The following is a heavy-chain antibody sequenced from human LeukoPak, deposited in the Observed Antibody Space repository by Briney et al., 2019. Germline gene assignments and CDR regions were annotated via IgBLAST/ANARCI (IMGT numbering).Heavy chain of an antibody. D-gene: IGHD3-9*01. CDR2: MNPKSGGT. Sequence: ASVKVSCKASGHTFTGYYVHWVRQAPGHGLEWMGWMNPKSGGTNYAQKFEARVTMNRDTSISTAYMELSRLRFDDTAVYYCARSPDILTGEKFDYWGQGTLVTVSS. CDR3: ARSPDILTGEKFDY. V-gene: IGHV1-2*02. CDR1: GHTFTGYY. J-gene: IGHJ4*02.